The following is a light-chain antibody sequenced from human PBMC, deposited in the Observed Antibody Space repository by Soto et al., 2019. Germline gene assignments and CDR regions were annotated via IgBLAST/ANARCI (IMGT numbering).Light chain of an antibody. Sequence: DIQMTQSPSTRSASVGDRVTITCRASQSISSCLAWYQQKPGKAPKLLIYGASNLESGVPSRFSGSGSGTEFTLTISSLQSDDFASYYCQQYNSYSYPFGQGTKLEIK. J-gene: IGKJ2*01. CDR1: QSISSC. V-gene: IGKV1-5*01. CDR2: GAS. CDR3: QQYNSYSYP.